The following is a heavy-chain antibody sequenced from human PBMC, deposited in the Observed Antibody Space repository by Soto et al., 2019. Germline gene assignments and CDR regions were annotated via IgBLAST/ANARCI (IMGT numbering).Heavy chain of an antibody. CDR1: GFTFSNYS. D-gene: IGHD1-26*01. V-gene: IGHV3-48*02. CDR2: INSRSSSI. J-gene: IGHJ4*02. CDR3: AREPPSGSYTFDY. Sequence: GESLCLSCVASGFTFSNYSMNWVRQAPGTGLEWVSYINSRSSSIYYADSVKGRFTISRDNAKNSLYLQMNSLRDEDTAVYYCAREPPSGSYTFDYWGQGTLVTVSS.